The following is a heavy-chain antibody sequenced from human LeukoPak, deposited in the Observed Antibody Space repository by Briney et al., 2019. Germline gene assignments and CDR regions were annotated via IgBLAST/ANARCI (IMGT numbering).Heavy chain of an antibody. CDR3: ARVGGTIWSGSLDY. CDR1: GYTFTGHY. J-gene: IGHJ4*02. Sequence: ASVKVSCKASGYTFTGHYMHWVRQAPGQGLEWMGWINPNSGATTYPQKFEGRVTMTRDTSISTAYMELSTLSSDETAVYYCARVGGTIWSGSLDYWGQGTLLTVTS. CDR2: INPNSGAT. D-gene: IGHD3-3*01. V-gene: IGHV1-2*02.